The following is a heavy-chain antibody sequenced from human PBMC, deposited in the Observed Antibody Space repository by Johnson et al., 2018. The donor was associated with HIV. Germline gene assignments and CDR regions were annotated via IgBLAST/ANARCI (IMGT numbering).Heavy chain of an antibody. J-gene: IGHJ3*02. CDR1: PFTFSRYG. CDR3: ASGGPLSGSDECCFDI. V-gene: IGHV3-30*03. CDR2: ISYDGSDK. D-gene: IGHD1-26*01. Sequence: QVQLVESGGGVVQPGRSLRLSCAASPFTFSRYGMHWVRQAPGKGLEWVALISYDGSDKYYADSVKGRFTVSSDNSKNALCLQMNSLRVEDTPVSSCASGGPLSGSDECCFDIWGQGTMVTVSS.